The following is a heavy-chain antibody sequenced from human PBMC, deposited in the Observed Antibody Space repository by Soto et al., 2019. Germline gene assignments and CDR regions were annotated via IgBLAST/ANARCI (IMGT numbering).Heavy chain of an antibody. J-gene: IGHJ1*01. D-gene: IGHD3-3*01. Sequence: GGSLRLSCAASGFTFSSYAMSWVRQAPGKGLEWVSAISGSGGSTYYADSVKGRFTISRDNSKNTLYLQMNSLRAEDTAVYYCANPGQTTYYDFWSGYYTSGYFQHWGQGTLVTVSS. CDR2: ISGSGGST. CDR3: ANPGQTTYYDFWSGYYTSGYFQH. V-gene: IGHV3-23*01. CDR1: GFTFSSYA.